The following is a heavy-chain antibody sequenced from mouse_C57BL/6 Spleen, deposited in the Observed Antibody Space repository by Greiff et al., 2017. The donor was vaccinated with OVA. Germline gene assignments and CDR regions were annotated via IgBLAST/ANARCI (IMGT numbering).Heavy chain of an antibody. Sequence: QVQLQQPGAELVRPGTSVKLSCQASGYTFTGYWMHWVKQRPGQGLEWIGVIDPADSYTNYKQKFKGKATLTVDTSSSTAYMQLSSLTSEDSAVYYCARPSEMGFDYWGKGTTLSVSS. V-gene: IGHV1-59*01. CDR3: ARPSEMGFDY. J-gene: IGHJ2*01. CDR1: GYTFTGYW. CDR2: IDPADSYT.